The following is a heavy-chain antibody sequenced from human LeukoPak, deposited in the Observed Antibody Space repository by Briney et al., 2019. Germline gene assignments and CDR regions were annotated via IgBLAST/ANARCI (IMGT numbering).Heavy chain of an antibody. Sequence: GGSLRLSCAGSGFTVTSSYMTWVRQAPGKGLECVSAIYGTGTTYYADSVKGRFTISRDNAKNSLYLQMNSLRAEDTAVYYCARDRDSSSWYAPPIYYYYYGMDVWGQGTTVTVSS. CDR1: GFTVTSSY. J-gene: IGHJ6*02. CDR3: ARDRDSSSWYAPPIYYYYYGMDV. D-gene: IGHD6-13*01. CDR2: IYGTGTT. V-gene: IGHV3-66*01.